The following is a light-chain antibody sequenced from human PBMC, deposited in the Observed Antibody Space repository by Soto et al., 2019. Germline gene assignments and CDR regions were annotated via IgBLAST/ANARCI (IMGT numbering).Light chain of an antibody. J-gene: IGKJ5*01. V-gene: IGKV3D-20*01. CDR1: QRISSSY. CDR2: DAS. Sequence: EVVLTQSPATLSLSPGERATLYCGASQRISSSYLAWYQQKPGLAPRLLIYDASTRATGIPDRFSGSVSGTDFTLTISRLEPEDFVVYYCQQYGSSPITFGQGTRLEIK. CDR3: QQYGSSPIT.